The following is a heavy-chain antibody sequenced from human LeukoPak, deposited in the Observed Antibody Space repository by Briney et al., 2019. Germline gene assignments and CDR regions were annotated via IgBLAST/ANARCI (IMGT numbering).Heavy chain of an antibody. J-gene: IGHJ3*02. CDR1: GGSISSYY. V-gene: IGHV4-59*08. Sequence: SETLSLTCTVSGGSISSYYWSWIRQPPGKGLEWIGYIFYSGSTNYNPSLKSRVTISLDTSKNQFSLKLSSVTAADTVVYYCARHGGVVRGEGRDALDIWGQGTMVTVSS. CDR2: IFYSGST. CDR3: ARHGGVVRGEGRDALDI. D-gene: IGHD3-10*01.